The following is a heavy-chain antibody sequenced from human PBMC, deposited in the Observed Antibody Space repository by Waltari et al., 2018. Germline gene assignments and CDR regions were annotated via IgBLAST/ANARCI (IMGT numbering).Heavy chain of an antibody. Sequence: QVQLQQWGAGLLKPSETLSLTCTVSGDSISRSHYYWGWIRQPPGKGLEWIGRIDYSGNPYYNPSPKSRATVAVDTSKNQFSLNLISVTAADTAVYFCARDFTVRYFDWLSQGDLYYFDNWGQGTLVTVSP. J-gene: IGHJ4*02. CDR3: ARDFTVRYFDWLSQGDLYYFDN. D-gene: IGHD3-9*01. V-gene: IGHV4-39*07. CDR2: IDYSGNP. CDR1: GDSISRSHYY.